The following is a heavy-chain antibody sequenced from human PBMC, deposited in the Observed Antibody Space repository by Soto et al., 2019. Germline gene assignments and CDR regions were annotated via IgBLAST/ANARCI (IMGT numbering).Heavy chain of an antibody. V-gene: IGHV3-23*01. Sequence: GGSLRLSCAASGFTFSSYAMSWVRQAPGKGLEWVSAISGSGGSTYYADSVKGRFTISRDNSKNTLYLQMNSLRAEDTAVYYFAKEIFEGHHYYGMDVRGQGTTVTGSS. CDR2: ISGSGGST. CDR1: GFTFSSYA. D-gene: IGHD3-9*01. CDR3: AKEIFEGHHYYGMDV. J-gene: IGHJ6*02.